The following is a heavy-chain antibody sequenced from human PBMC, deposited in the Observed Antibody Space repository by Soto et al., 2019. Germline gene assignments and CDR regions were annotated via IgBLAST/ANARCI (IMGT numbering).Heavy chain of an antibody. V-gene: IGHV4-59*01. D-gene: IGHD5-12*01. CDR1: GGSISSYY. CDR3: ARALKATDAFDI. J-gene: IGHJ3*02. CDR2: IYYSGST. Sequence: SETLSLTCTVSGGSISSYYLSWIRQPPGKGLEWIGYIYYSGSTNYNPSLKSRVTISVDTSKNQFSLKLSSVTAADTAVYYCARALKATDAFDIWGQGTMVTVSS.